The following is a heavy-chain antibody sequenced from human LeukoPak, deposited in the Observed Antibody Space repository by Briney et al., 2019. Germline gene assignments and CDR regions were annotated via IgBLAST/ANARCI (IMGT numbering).Heavy chain of an antibody. V-gene: IGHV4-59*01. CDR1: GGSISSYC. D-gene: IGHD6-13*01. J-gene: IGHJ4*02. Sequence: PSETLSLTCTVSGGSISSYCWSWIRQPPGKGLEWIGYIYYGGSTNYNPSLKSRVTISVDTSKNQFSLKLSSVTAADTAVYYCARLYSSSWYQIDYWGQGTLVTVSS. CDR2: IYYGGST. CDR3: ARLYSSSWYQIDY.